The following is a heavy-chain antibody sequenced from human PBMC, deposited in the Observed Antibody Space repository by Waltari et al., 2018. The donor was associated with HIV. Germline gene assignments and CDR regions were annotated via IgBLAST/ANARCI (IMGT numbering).Heavy chain of an antibody. CDR1: GFTFNSYW. CDR3: ARGFRVGCSDATCYSHY. J-gene: IGHJ4*02. Sequence: EVQLVESGGNLVQPGGSLRLSCAASGFTFNSYWMHWVRQAPGKGLVWVARSNSDATSTAYADSGKGRFTISRDNAKNTLYLQMNSLRAEDTAVYYCARGFRVGCSDATCYSHYWGQGTLVTVSS. CDR2: SNSDATST. D-gene: IGHD2-15*01. V-gene: IGHV3-74*01.